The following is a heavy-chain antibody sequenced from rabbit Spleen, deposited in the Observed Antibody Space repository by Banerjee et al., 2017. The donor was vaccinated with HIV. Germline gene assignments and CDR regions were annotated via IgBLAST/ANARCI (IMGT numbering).Heavy chain of an antibody. J-gene: IGHJ4*01. D-gene: IGHD1-1*01. Sequence: QSLEESGGDLVKPGASLTLTCTASGFTMSSSDWIYWVRQAPGKGLEWIGYIDPIFSSTYYASWAKGRFTISKTSSTTVTLQMTSLTAADTAIYFCARDLTDVIGWNFDFWGPGTLVTVS. CDR1: GFTMSSSDW. CDR2: IDPIFSST. V-gene: IGHV1S40*01. CDR3: ARDLTDVIGWNFDF.